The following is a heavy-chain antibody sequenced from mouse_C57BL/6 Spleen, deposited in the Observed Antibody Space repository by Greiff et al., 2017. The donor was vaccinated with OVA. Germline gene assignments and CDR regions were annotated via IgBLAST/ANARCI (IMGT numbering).Heavy chain of an antibody. V-gene: IGHV1-69*01. J-gene: IGHJ2*01. CDR3: ARGGTRRYFDY. CDR2: IDPSDSYT. CDR1: GYTFTSYW. Sequence: VQLQQPGAELVMPGASVKLSCKASGYTFTSYWMHWVKQRPGQGLEWIGEIDPSDSYTNYNQKFPGKATLPVDKSTSTAYMQLSSLTSEDSAVYYCARGGTRRYFDYWGQGTTLTVSS. D-gene: IGHD3-3*01.